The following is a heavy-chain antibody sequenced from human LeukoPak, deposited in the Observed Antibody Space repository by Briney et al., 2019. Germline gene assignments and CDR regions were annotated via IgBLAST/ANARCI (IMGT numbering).Heavy chain of an antibody. CDR2: INHNGNVN. CDR1: GFTFSSYW. V-gene: IGHV3-7*03. CDR3: ARGGGLDV. J-gene: IGHJ6*02. D-gene: IGHD3-16*01. Sequence: GSLRLSCAASGFTFSSYWMNWARQAQGKGLEWVASINHNGNVNYYVDSVKGRFTISRDNAKNSLYLQMSNLRAEDTAVYFCARGGGLDVWGQGATLTVSS.